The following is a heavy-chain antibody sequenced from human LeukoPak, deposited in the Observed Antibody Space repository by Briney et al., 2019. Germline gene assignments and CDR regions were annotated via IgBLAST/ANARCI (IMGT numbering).Heavy chain of an antibody. Sequence: GGSLRLSCAASGFTFSRHDMHWVRQAPGKGLEWVAIIRFDGSNKYYADSVKGRFTISRDNSKNTLYLQMNSLRAEDTAVYYCARRAGAYSHPYDYWGQGTLVTVSS. D-gene: IGHD4/OR15-4a*01. J-gene: IGHJ4*02. CDR1: GFTFSRHD. V-gene: IGHV3-33*01. CDR3: ARRAGAYSHPYDY. CDR2: IRFDGSNK.